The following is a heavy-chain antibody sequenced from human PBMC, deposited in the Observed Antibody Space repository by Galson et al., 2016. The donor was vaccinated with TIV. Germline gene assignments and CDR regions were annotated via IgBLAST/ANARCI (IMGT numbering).Heavy chain of an antibody. D-gene: IGHD1-26*01. J-gene: IGHJ2*01. CDR3: ARESYMEGTLPLRWYFDL. CDR2: INSDGSGT. V-gene: IGHV3-74*01. Sequence: SLRLSCAASGFTFSPHWMHWVRQVPGKGLVWLSRINSDGSGTSYADSVEGRFTISRNNAKKTLYLEMNRLSGEDTAVYYCARESYMEGTLPLRWYFDLWGRGTLVTVSS. CDR1: GFTFSPHW.